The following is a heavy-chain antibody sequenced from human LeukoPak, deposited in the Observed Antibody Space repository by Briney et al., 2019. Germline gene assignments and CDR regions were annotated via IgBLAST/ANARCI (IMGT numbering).Heavy chain of an antibody. CDR1: GFTFDDYA. CDR2: ISWNSGSI. Sequence: GRSLRLSCAASGFTFDDYAMHWVRRAPGKGLEWVSGISWNSGSIGYADSVKGRFTISRDNAKNSLYLQMNSLRAEDTALYYCAKDMIAAAGPDAFDIWGQGTMVTVSS. J-gene: IGHJ3*02. D-gene: IGHD6-13*01. V-gene: IGHV3-9*01. CDR3: AKDMIAAAGPDAFDI.